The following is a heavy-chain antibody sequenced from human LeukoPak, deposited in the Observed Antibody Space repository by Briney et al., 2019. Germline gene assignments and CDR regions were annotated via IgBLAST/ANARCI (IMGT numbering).Heavy chain of an antibody. D-gene: IGHD2/OR15-2a*01. Sequence: GGSLRLSCAASGFTLSDYGMHWVRQAPGKGLEWVAYIWYDGSKTCYANSVKGRFTISRDTSKSTLYPQMNSLRPEDTTVYYCVRDLLGLPRKYFDSWGQGTLVTVSS. J-gene: IGHJ4*02. V-gene: IGHV3-30*02. CDR1: GFTLSDYG. CDR3: VRDLLGLPRKYFDS. CDR2: IWYDGSKT.